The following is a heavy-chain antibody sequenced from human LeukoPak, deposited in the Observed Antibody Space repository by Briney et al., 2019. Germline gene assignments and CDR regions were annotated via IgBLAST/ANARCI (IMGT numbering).Heavy chain of an antibody. Sequence: PGGSLRLSCAASGFTFSSYSLSWVRQAPGKGLEWVSAISGSGGSTYYADSVKGRFTISRDNSKNTLYLQMNSLRAEDTAVYYCAKRPYDSSGYYDLNPDYWGQGTLVTVSS. CDR3: AKRPYDSSGYYDLNPDY. CDR1: GFTFSSYS. CDR2: ISGSGGST. D-gene: IGHD3-22*01. J-gene: IGHJ4*02. V-gene: IGHV3-23*01.